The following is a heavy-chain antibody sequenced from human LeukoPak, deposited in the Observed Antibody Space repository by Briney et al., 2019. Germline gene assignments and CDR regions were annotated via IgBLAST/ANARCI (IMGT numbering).Heavy chain of an antibody. CDR2: IIPIFGTA. CDR1: GGTFNNSA. Sequence: SVKVSCKTSGGTFNNSAISWVRQAPGQGLEWMGRIIPIFGTANYAQKFQGRVTITTDESTSTAYMELSSLRSEDTAVYYCARDYDILTGCGGVWGQGTLVTVSS. CDR3: ARDYDILTGCGGV. J-gene: IGHJ4*02. D-gene: IGHD3-9*01. V-gene: IGHV1-69*05.